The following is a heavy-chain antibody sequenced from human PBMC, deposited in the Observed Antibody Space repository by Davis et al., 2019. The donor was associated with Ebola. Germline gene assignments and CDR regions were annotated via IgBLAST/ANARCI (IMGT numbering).Heavy chain of an antibody. V-gene: IGHV4-59*11. CDR2: IYYSGST. Sequence: PGGSLRLSCTVSGGSISSHYWSRIRQPPGKGLEWIGYIYYSGSTNYNPSLKSRVTISVDTSKNQFSLKLSSVTAADTAVYYCAREDILTGYYDYWGQGTLVTVSS. CDR1: GGSISSHY. CDR3: AREDILTGYYDY. D-gene: IGHD3-9*01. J-gene: IGHJ4*02.